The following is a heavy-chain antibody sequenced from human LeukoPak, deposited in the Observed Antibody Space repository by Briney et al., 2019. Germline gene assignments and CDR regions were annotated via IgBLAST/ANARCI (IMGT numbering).Heavy chain of an antibody. CDR2: FYYIGNT. V-gene: IGHV4-59*12. CDR3: ARGRIVGASPYGY. D-gene: IGHD1-26*01. Sequence: KPSETLSLTCTVSGGSINSYYWSWIRQPPGKGLEWIGYFYYIGNTNYNPSLKSRVTISVDMSKNQFSLKLSSVTAADTAVYYRARGRIVGASPYGYWGQGTLVTVSS. CDR1: GGSINSYY. J-gene: IGHJ4*02.